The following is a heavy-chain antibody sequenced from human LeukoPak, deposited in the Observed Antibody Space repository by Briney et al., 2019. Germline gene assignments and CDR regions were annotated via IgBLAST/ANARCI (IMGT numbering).Heavy chain of an antibody. CDR3: ARGATVVTPNY. Sequence: SQTLSLTCTVSGDSISSASYYWSWIRQPAGKGLEWIGRIYTSGSTNYNPSLKSRVTMSVDTSKNHFSLKLSSVTAADTAVYYCARGATVVTPNYWGQGTLVTVSS. D-gene: IGHD4-23*01. CDR2: IYTSGST. V-gene: IGHV4-61*02. CDR1: GDSISSASYY. J-gene: IGHJ4*02.